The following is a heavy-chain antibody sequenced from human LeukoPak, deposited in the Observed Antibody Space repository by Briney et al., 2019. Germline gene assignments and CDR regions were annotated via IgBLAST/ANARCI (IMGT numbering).Heavy chain of an antibody. D-gene: IGHD3-10*01. V-gene: IGHV1-69*13. CDR1: GGTFSSYA. J-gene: IGHJ6*03. CDR2: IIPIFGTA. Sequence: SVKVSCKASGGTFSSYAISWVRQAPGQGLEWMGGIIPIFGTANYAQKFQGRVTITADESTSTAYMELSSLRSEDTAVYYCARNSPTANMVRGRGYYYMDVWGKGTTVTISS. CDR3: ARNSPTANMVRGRGYYYMDV.